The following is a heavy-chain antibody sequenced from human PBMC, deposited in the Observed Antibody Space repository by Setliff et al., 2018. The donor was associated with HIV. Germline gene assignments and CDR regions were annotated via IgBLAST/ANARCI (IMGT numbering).Heavy chain of an antibody. Sequence: PGGSLRLSCAASGFTFSSYEMNWVRQAPGKGLEWVSYISSSGSTRYYAVSVKGRFTISRDNAKNSRYLQMNSLRAEDTAVYYCAREEISYYFDNLGPGTLVTVSS. V-gene: IGHV3-48*03. CDR2: ISSSGSTR. CDR3: AREEISYYFDN. J-gene: IGHJ4*02. CDR1: GFTFSSYE.